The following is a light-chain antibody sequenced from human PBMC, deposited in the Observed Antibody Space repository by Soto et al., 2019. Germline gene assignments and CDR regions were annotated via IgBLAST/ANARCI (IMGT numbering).Light chain of an antibody. CDR2: DAS. CDR3: QQYGSSVLT. CDR1: QTVRNNY. V-gene: IGKV3-20*01. Sequence: EFVLTQSPGTLSLSPGEKATLSCRASQTVRNNYLAWYQQKPGQAPRLLIYDASSRATGIPDRFSGGGSGTDFTLTISRLEPEDFAVYYCQQYGSSVLTFGGGTKVEIK. J-gene: IGKJ4*01.